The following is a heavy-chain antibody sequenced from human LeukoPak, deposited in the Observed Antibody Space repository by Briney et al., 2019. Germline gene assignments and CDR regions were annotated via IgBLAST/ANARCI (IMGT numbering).Heavy chain of an antibody. CDR3: ASNPDYDSSGSPVDY. V-gene: IGHV1-69*05. CDR2: IIPIFGTA. J-gene: IGHJ4*02. Sequence: SVKVSCKASGCTFSSYAISWVRQAPGQGLEWMGGIIPIFGTANYAQKFQGGVTLTTDESTSTAYMELSSLRSEDTAVYYCASNPDYDSSGSPVDYWGQGPLVTVSS. D-gene: IGHD3-22*01. CDR1: GCTFSSYA.